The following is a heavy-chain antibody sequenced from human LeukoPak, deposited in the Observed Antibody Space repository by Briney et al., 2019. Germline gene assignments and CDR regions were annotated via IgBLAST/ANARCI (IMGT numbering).Heavy chain of an antibody. CDR2: IRRGANSYTT. D-gene: IGHD3-16*01. Sequence: GGSLRLSCAASGFTFSSYGMHWVRQAPGKGLEWVGRIRRGANSYTTEYAASVKGRFTISRDDSKNSLYLHMNSLKTEDTAVYHCSRDGGEGGNSAFDIWGQGTMVTVSS. J-gene: IGHJ3*02. V-gene: IGHV3-72*01. CDR1: GFTFSSYG. CDR3: SRDGGEGGNSAFDI.